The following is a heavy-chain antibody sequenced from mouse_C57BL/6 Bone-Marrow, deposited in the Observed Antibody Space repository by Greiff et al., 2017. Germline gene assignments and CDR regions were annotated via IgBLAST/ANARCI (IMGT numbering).Heavy chain of an antibody. V-gene: IGHV1-81*01. CDR1: GYTFTSYG. J-gene: IGHJ3*01. Sequence: VKLQESGAELARPGASVKLSCKASGYTFTSYGISWVKQRTGQGLEWIGEIYPRSGNTYYNEKFKGKATLTADKSSSTAYMELRSLTSEDSAVYFCARWLPAWFAYWGQGTLVTVSA. CDR3: ARWLPAWFAY. CDR2: IYPRSGNT. D-gene: IGHD2-2*01.